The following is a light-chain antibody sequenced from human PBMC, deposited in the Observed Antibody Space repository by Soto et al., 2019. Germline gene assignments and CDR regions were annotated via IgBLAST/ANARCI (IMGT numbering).Light chain of an antibody. V-gene: IGLV1-44*01. J-gene: IGLJ1*01. CDR2: SNN. CDR1: SSNIGRNT. CDR3: SSYTSDNRNYV. Sequence: LTQPPSASGTPGQRVTISCSGSSSNIGRNTVSWYQHLPRTAPKLLIYSNNQRPSGVPDRFSGSKSGTSASLAISGLQSEDEAHYYCSSYTSDNRNYVFGTGTKLTVL.